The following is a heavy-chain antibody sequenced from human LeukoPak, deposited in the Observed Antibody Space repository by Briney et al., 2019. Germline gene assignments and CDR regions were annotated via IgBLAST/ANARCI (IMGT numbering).Heavy chain of an antibody. CDR2: IRNKANSYTT. D-gene: IGHD2-15*01. J-gene: IGHJ4*02. CDR1: GFSFSNAW. Sequence: PGGSLRLSCAASGFSFSNAWMSWVRQAPGKGLEWVGRIRNKANSYTTEYAASVKGRFTISRDDSKTSLYLQMNSLKTEDTAVYYCVRTGSGGTYNLDYWGQGTLVTVSS. V-gene: IGHV3-72*01. CDR3: VRTGSGGTYNLDY.